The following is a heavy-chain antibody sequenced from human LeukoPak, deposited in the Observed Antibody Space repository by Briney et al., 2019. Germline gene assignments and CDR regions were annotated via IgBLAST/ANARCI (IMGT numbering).Heavy chain of an antibody. CDR1: GGSFSGYY. V-gene: IGHV4-34*01. CDR3: ARGLRDGMDV. Sequence: SETLSLTCAVYGGSFSGYYWSWIRQPPGKGLEWIGEINHSGSTNYNPSLKSRVTISVDTSKNQFSPKLSSVTAADTAVYYCARGLRDGMDVWGQGTTVTVSS. J-gene: IGHJ6*02. CDR2: INHSGST.